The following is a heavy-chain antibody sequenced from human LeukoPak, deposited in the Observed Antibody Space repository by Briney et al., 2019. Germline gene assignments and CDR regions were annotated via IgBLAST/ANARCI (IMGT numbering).Heavy chain of an antibody. Sequence: SETLSLTCAVSGGSVTSTNWWTWVRQPPGKGLEWIGEVHLDGRTNYNPSLTGRLTMSVDLYENHISLKLTSVTAADTAVYYCAREGGFYRPLDYSGQGTLVTVSS. J-gene: IGHJ4*02. CDR2: VHLDGRT. V-gene: IGHV4-4*02. CDR3: AREGGFYRPLDY. D-gene: IGHD3-3*01. CDR1: GGSVTSTNW.